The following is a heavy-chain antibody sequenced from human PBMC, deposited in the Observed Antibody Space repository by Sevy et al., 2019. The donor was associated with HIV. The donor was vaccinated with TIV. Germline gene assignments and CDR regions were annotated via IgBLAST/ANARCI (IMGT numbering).Heavy chain of an antibody. CDR2: IKQDGSEK. D-gene: IGHD1-1*01. Sequence: GGSLRLSCAASGFTFSNYWMSWVRQAPGKGLEWVANIKQDGSEKYYVDSVKGRFTISTDDASNSLYLQMNSLRVEDTAVYYCAADRNSNIWPFYWGQGTLVTVSS. J-gene: IGHJ4*02. CDR3: AADRNSNIWPFY. V-gene: IGHV3-7*01. CDR1: GFTFSNYW.